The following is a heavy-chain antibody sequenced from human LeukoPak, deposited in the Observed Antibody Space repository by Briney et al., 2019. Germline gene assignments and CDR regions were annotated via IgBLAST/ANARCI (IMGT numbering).Heavy chain of an antibody. D-gene: IGHD6-13*01. CDR1: GFTFSSYA. CDR3: ARAAAVGLH. CDR2: ISYDGSNK. V-gene: IGHV3-30*04. J-gene: IGHJ4*02. Sequence: GGSLRLSCAASGFTFSSYAMHWVRQAPGKGLEWVAVISYDGSNKYYADSVKGRFTISRDNSKNTLYLQMNSLRAEDTAVYYCARAAAVGLHWGQGTLVTVSS.